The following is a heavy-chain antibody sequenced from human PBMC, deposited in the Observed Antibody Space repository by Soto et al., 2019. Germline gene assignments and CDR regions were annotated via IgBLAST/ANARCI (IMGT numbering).Heavy chain of an antibody. D-gene: IGHD5-12*01. CDR3: ARGGYSGYEVYYYYGMDV. CDR1: GDSVSSNSAA. CDR2: TYYRSEWYN. J-gene: IGHJ6*02. Sequence: TLSLTCAISGDSVSSNSAAWNWIRQSPSRGLEWLGRTYYRSEWYNDYAVSVKSRITINPDTSKNQFSLQLNSVTPEDTAVYYCARGGYSGYEVYYYYGMDVWGQGTTVTVSS. V-gene: IGHV6-1*01.